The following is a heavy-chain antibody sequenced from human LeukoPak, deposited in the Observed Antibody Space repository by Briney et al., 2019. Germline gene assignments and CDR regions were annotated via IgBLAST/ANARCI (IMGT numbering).Heavy chain of an antibody. D-gene: IGHD2-21*02. J-gene: IGHJ4*02. CDR1: GFTFSSYG. CDR2: IYSGGST. V-gene: IGHV3-53*01. CDR3: ARGAPTHPPGYCGGDCYYYFDY. Sequence: SGGSLRLSCAASGFTFSSYGMSWVRQAPGKGLEWVSVIYSGGSTYYADSVKGRFTISRDNSKNTLYLQMNSLRAEDTAVYYCARGAPTHPPGYCGGDCYYYFDYWGQGTLVTVSS.